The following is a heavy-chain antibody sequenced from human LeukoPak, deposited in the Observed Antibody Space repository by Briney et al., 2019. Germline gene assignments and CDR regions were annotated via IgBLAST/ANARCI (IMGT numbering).Heavy chain of an antibody. J-gene: IGHJ4*02. CDR1: GFTFSSYA. V-gene: IGHV3-23*01. D-gene: IGHD3-10*02. CDR3: ASRQGLGWHYVN. CDR2: ISGSGGST. Sequence: GGSLRLSCAASGFTFSSYAMSWVRQAPGKGLEWVSAISGSGGSTYYADSVKGRFTISRDNSKNTLYLQMKSLRAEDTAVYYCASRQGLGWHYVNWGQGTLVTVSS.